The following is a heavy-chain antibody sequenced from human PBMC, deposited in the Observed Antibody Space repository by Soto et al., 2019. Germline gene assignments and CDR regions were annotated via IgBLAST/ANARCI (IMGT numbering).Heavy chain of an antibody. CDR2: IYYSGST. D-gene: IGHD2-2*02. J-gene: IGHJ5*02. CDR3: AREEVPAAIEGGWFDP. CDR1: GGSISSGDYY. Sequence: TSETLSLTCTVSGGSISSGDYYWSWIRQPPGKGLEWIGYIYYSGSTYYNPSLKSRVTISVDTSKNQFSLKLSSVTAADTAVYYCAREEVPAAIEGGWFDPWGQGTLVTVSS. V-gene: IGHV4-30-4*01.